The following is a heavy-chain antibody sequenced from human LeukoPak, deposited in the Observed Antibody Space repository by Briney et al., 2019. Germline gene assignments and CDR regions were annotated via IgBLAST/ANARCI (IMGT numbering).Heavy chain of an antibody. CDR3: ASSPADPRDRGAFHI. CDR2: ISAYNGNT. J-gene: IGHJ3*02. Sequence: ASVKVSCKACGYTFTSYGISWVRQAPGQWLEWMGWISAYNGNTNYAQKLQGRVTMTTDTSTSTAYMELSSLRSEDTAMYYCASSPADPRDRGAFHIWGQGTMVTVSS. CDR1: GYTFTSYG. V-gene: IGHV1-18*01.